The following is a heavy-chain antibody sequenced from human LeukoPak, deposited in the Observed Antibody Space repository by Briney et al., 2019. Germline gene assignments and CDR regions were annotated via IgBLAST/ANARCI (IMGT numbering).Heavy chain of an antibody. CDR3: ARAAARGPVWGSYRYHPFDY. CDR2: IYTSGST. CDR1: GGSISSYY. J-gene: IGHJ4*02. D-gene: IGHD3-16*02. V-gene: IGHV4-4*07. Sequence: PSETLSLTCTVSGGSISSYYWSWIRQPAGKGLEWIGRIYTSGSTNYNPSLKSRVTMSVDTSKNQFSLKLSSVTAADTAVYYCARAAARGPVWGSYRYHPFDYWGQGTLVTVSS.